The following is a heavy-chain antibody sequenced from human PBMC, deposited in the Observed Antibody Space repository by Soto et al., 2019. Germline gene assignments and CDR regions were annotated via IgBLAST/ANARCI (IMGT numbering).Heavy chain of an antibody. V-gene: IGHV3-23*01. CDR2: ISGSGGST. D-gene: IGHD2-2*01. CDR3: AKTIVVPAATIQAFFDY. J-gene: IGHJ4*02. Sequence: PGGSLRLSCAASGFTFISYAMIWFRHSPGKWLEWVSAISGSGGSTYYADSVKGRFTISRDNSKNTLYLQMNSLRAEDTAVYYCAKTIVVPAATIQAFFDYWGQGTLVTVSS. CDR1: GFTFISYA.